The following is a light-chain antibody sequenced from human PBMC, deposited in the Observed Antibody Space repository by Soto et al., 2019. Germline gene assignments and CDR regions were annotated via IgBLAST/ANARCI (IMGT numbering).Light chain of an antibody. CDR2: GAY. CDR3: QQYGSSPLT. V-gene: IGKV3-20*01. J-gene: IGKJ3*01. CDR1: QSVSNNY. Sequence: EIVLTQSPGTLSLSPGERGILSCRASQSVSNNYLAWYQQKPGQAPRLLIYGAYTRLTGSPDRVSGSGSGTDSPLTISRLETAHLALYYGQQYGSSPLTFGSGTMVDVK.